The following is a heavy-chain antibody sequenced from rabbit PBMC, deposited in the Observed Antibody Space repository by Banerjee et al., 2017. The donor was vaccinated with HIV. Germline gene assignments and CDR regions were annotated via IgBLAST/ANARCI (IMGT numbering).Heavy chain of an antibody. CDR3: ARDLAGVIGWNFNL. Sequence: QEQLKESGGDLVKPGASLTLTCTASGFSFSNKYVMCWVRQAPGKGLEWIGCINTGSSGNTVYARWAKGRFTISKTSSTTVTLQMTSLTAADTATYFCARDLAGVIGWNFNLWGPGTLVT. V-gene: IGHV1S45*01. J-gene: IGHJ4*01. CDR2: INTGSSGNT. D-gene: IGHD4-1*01. CDR1: GFSFSNKYV.